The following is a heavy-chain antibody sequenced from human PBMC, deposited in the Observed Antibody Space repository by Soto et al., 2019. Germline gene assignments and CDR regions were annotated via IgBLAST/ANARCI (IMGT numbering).Heavy chain of an antibody. CDR1: GFTLSGYA. Sequence: GGSLRLSCAASGFTLSGYAMDWVRQAPGKGLEYVSGISSNGVGTYYANSVQGGFTISRDNSKNTVYLQMGSLRPEDMAVYYCARRARPDFYYMDVWGKGTTVTVS. CDR2: ISSNGVGT. CDR3: ARRARPDFYYMDV. D-gene: IGHD6-6*01. J-gene: IGHJ6*03. V-gene: IGHV3-64*01.